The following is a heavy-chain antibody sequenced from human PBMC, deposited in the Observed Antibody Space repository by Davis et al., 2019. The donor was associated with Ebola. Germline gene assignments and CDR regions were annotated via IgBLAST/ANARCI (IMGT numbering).Heavy chain of an antibody. J-gene: IGHJ3*01. Sequence: ASVKVSCKTFGYSFNSHPMHWMRQAPGHSPEWVGWINIGSGNTEYSQKLQGRVTITRDTSANTVYMELNSLRSEDTAVYYCTRARERGWNVGGTLDTWGQGTMVVVSS. D-gene: IGHD1-1*01. CDR3: TRARERGWNVGGTLDT. CDR1: GYSFNSHP. V-gene: IGHV1-3*04. CDR2: INIGSGNT.